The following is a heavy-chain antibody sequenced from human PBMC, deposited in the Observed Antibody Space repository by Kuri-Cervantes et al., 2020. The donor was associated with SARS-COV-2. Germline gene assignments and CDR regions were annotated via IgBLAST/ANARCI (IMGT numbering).Heavy chain of an antibody. Sequence: GESLKISCAASGFTFSSYAMHWVRQAPGKGLEWVAVISYGGSNKYYADSVKGRFTISRDNSKNTLYLQMNSLRAEDTAVYYCARDHYYDSSGYSPPNYYYYGMDVWGQGTTVTVSS. CDR2: ISYGGSNK. CDR1: GFTFSSYA. J-gene: IGHJ6*02. D-gene: IGHD3-22*01. CDR3: ARDHYYDSSGYSPPNYYYYGMDV. V-gene: IGHV3-30-3*01.